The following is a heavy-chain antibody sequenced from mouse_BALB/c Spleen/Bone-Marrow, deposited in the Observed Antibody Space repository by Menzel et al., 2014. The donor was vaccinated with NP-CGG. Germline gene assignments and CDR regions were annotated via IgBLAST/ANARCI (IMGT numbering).Heavy chain of an antibody. CDR3: ARHAYYDQTEVSFVN. CDR2: ISGGGGYT. J-gene: IGHJ3*01. Sequence: EEKVEESGGNLVKSGGSLKLSCAASGFTFSDYGMSWNRQTPEKRLEWVATISGGGGYTFYADSVKGRFTISRDNAKNNLYLQLSSLRSEDTALYYCARHAYYDQTEVSFVNCGQGTLVTVSA. D-gene: IGHD2-4*01. CDR1: GFTFSDYG. V-gene: IGHV5-9-2*01.